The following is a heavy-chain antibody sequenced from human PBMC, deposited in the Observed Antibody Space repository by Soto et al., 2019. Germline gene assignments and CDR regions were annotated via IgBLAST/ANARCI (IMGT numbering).Heavy chain of an antibody. J-gene: IGHJ4*02. CDR3: ARDSTIFGVVPTSYNY. V-gene: IGHV5-10-1*01. D-gene: IGHD3-3*01. CDR1: GYSFTSYW. Sequence: PGESLKISCKGSGYSFTSYWISWVRQMPGKGLEWMGRIDPSDSYTNYSPSFQGHVTISADKSISTAYLQWSSLKASDTAMYYCARDSTIFGVVPTSYNYWGQGTLVTVSS. CDR2: IDPSDSYT.